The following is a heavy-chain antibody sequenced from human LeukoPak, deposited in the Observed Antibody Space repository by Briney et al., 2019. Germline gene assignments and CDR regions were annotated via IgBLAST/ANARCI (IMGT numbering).Heavy chain of an antibody. CDR1: GFTFSSYG. Sequence: GRSLRLSCAASGFTFSSYGMHWVGQAPGKGLEWVAVISYDGSNKYYADSVKGRFTISRDNSKNTLYLQMNSLRAEDTAVYYCAKDLSGSYAFDYWGQGTLVTVSS. CDR3: AKDLSGSYAFDY. CDR2: ISYDGSNK. J-gene: IGHJ4*02. V-gene: IGHV3-30*18. D-gene: IGHD1-26*01.